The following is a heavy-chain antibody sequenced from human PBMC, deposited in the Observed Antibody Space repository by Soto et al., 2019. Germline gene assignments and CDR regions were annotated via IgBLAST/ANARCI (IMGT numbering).Heavy chain of an antibody. J-gene: IGHJ4*02. V-gene: IGHV5-51*01. CDR1: GYSFTSYW. CDR3: ARPHFNYDFWSGYYLF. CDR2: IYPGDSDT. Sequence: PGESLKISCKGSGYSFTSYWIGWVRQMPGKGLEWMGIIYPGDSDTRYSPSFQGQVTISADKSISTAYLQWSSLKASDTAMYYCARPHFNYDFWSGYYLFWGQGTLVTVYS. D-gene: IGHD3-3*01.